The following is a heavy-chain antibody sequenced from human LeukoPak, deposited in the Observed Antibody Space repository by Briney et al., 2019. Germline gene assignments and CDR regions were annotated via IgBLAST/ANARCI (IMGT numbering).Heavy chain of an antibody. J-gene: IGHJ6*02. CDR3: ARDMYYDFWSGSPLSRYGMDV. Sequence: GRSLRLSCAASGFTFSSYAMHWVRQAPGKGLEWVAVISYDGSNKYYADSVKGRFTISRDNAKNSLYLQMNSLRAEDTAVYYCARDMYYDFWSGSPLSRYGMDVWGQGTTVTVSS. D-gene: IGHD3-3*01. CDR2: ISYDGSNK. CDR1: GFTFSSYA. V-gene: IGHV3-30-3*01.